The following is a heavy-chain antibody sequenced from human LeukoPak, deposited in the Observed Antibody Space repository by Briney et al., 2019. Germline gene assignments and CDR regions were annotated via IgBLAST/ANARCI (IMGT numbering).Heavy chain of an antibody. D-gene: IGHD3-22*01. V-gene: IGHV3-33*01. Sequence: GRSLRLSCAASGFTFSSYGMHWVRQAPGKGLEWVAVIWYDGSYKYYADSVKGRFTISRDNSKNTLYLQMNSLRAEDTAVYYCARSYYYDSSHTVDYWGQGTLVTVSS. J-gene: IGHJ4*02. CDR2: IWYDGSYK. CDR1: GFTFSSYG. CDR3: ARSYYYDSSHTVDY.